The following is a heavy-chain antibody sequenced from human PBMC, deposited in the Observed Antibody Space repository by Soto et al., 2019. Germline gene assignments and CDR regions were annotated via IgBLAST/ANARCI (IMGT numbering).Heavy chain of an antibody. D-gene: IGHD6-13*01. CDR2: IYYSGST. J-gene: IGHJ3*02. CDR1: GGSISSSSYY. Sequence: SETLSLTCTVSGGSISSSSYYWGWIRQPPGKGLEWIGSIYYSGSTYYNPSLKSRVTISVDTSKNQFSLKLSSVTAADTAVYYCARDSSSWGIDAFDIWGQGTMVTVSS. V-gene: IGHV4-39*02. CDR3: ARDSSSWGIDAFDI.